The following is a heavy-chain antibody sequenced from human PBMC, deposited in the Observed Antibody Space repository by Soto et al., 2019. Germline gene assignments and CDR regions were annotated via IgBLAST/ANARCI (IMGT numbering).Heavy chain of an antibody. CDR2: INPNSGGT. D-gene: IGHD3-3*01. J-gene: IGHJ6*02. CDR1: GYTFIGYY. CDR3: ARDRADFKGGMDV. V-gene: IGHV1-2*04. Sequence: ASVKVSCKASGYTFIGYYLHWVRQAPGQGLEWMGWINPNSGGTNYAQKFQGWVTMTRDTSISTAYMDVSRLRSDDTAVYYCARDRADFKGGMDVWGQGTTVTVSS.